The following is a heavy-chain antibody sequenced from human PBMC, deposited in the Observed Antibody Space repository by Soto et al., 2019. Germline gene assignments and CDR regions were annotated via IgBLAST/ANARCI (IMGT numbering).Heavy chain of an antibody. CDR3: ARTGANVGLDV. CDR2: INSGTNPI. J-gene: IGHJ6*02. D-gene: IGHD1-7*01. V-gene: IGHV3-48*02. CDR1: VFAFSAYT. Sequence: GWSLGLSCADSVFAFSAYTMNWVRQAPGKGLEWVSYINSGTNPIYYADSVKGRFTISRDDARNSLYLQMNSLRDEDTAVYYCARTGANVGLDVWGQGTTVTVSS.